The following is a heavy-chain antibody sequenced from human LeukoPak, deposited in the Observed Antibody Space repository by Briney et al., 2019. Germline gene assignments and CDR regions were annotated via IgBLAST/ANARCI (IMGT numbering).Heavy chain of an antibody. J-gene: IGHJ5*02. D-gene: IGHD3-9*01. CDR1: GYTFTSYG. CDR2: ISAYNGNT. V-gene: IGHV1-18*01. CDR3: AIAGTYYDILTGHGWFDP. Sequence: ASVKVSCKASGYTFTSYGISRVRQAPGQGLEWMGWISAYNGNTNYAQKLQGRVTMTTDTSTSTAYMELRSLRSDDTAVYYCAIAGTYYDILTGHGWFDPWGQGTLVTVSS.